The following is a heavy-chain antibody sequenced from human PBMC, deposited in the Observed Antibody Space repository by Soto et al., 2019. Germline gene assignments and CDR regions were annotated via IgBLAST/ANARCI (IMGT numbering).Heavy chain of an antibody. CDR3: AGSGRSIYYYYGMDV. D-gene: IGHD3-10*01. Sequence: QPGGSLRLSCAASGFTFSAYAMTWVRQAPGKGLEWVSGISGSGGSIYYADSVKGRFTISRDNSKKTLYLQMNSLRAEDTAVYYCAGSGRSIYYYYGMDVWGQGTTVTVSS. CDR1: GFTFSAYA. CDR2: ISGSGGSI. V-gene: IGHV3-23*01. J-gene: IGHJ6*02.